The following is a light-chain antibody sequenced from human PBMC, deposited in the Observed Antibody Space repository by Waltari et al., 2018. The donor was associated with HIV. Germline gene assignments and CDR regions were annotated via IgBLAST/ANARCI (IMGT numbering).Light chain of an antibody. CDR3: AVWDDTVDGPV. CDR1: TSNIGTNY. Sequence: QSVLTQTTSASGTPGQQLSMSCSGATSNIGTNYVFWYQQFSGAAPKLLIEKNKQRPPGVPDRFSGSKSGTSASLTISDLRSDDEADYFCAVWDDTVDGPVFGGGTKVTVL. V-gene: IGLV1-47*01. CDR2: KNK. J-gene: IGLJ2*01.